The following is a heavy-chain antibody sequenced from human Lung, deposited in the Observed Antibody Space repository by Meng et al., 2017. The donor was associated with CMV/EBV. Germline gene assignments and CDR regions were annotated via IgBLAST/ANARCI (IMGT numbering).Heavy chain of an antibody. J-gene: IGHJ6*02. Sequence: GGSLRLSCAASGFNFMKFNMNWIRQTPGKGLEWLASISGDGDTTYYADSVRGRFFISRVNSRSSLVLEMNSLRVDDTAVYYCGRVSGLGMSFYYCLDFWGRGTTVTVSS. CDR2: ISGDGDTT. D-gene: IGHD7-27*01. V-gene: IGHV3-21*06. CDR1: GFNFMKFN. CDR3: GRVSGLGMSFYYCLDF.